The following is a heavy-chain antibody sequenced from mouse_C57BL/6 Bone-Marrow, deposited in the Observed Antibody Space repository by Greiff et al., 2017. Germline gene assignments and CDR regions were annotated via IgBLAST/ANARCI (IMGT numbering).Heavy chain of an antibody. J-gene: IGHJ1*03. Sequence: QVQLQQSGPELVKPGASVKISCKASGYAFSSSWMNWVKQRPGKGLEWIGRIYPGDGDTNYNGKFKGKATLTADKSSSTAYMQLSSLTSEDSAVYFCARLLDGYYWYFDVWGTGTTVTVSS. CDR2: IYPGDGDT. V-gene: IGHV1-82*01. CDR1: GYAFSSSW. D-gene: IGHD2-3*01. CDR3: ARLLDGYYWYFDV.